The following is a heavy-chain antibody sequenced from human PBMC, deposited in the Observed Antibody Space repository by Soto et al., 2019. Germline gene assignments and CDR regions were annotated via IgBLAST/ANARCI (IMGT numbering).Heavy chain of an antibody. D-gene: IGHD3-9*01. V-gene: IGHV3-21*01. CDR2: ISSSSSYI. J-gene: IGHJ4*02. CDR1: GFTFSSYS. Sequence: GPGIPGGSLRLSCAASGFTFSSYSMNWVRQAPGKGLEWVSSISSSSSYIYYADSVKGRFTISRDNAKNSLYLQMNSLRAEDTAVYYCARDRGYYDWVGSISFDYWGQGTLVTVSS. CDR3: ARDRGYYDWVGSISFDY.